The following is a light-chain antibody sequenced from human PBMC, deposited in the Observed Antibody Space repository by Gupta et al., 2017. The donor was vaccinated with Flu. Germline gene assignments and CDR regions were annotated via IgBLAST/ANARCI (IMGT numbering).Light chain of an antibody. J-gene: IGLJ2*01. V-gene: IGLV1-51*02. CDR1: ISNIGNKH. CDR2: EDE. CDR3: VTWDTTLSAVA. Sequence: QSVLTQPPSVSAAPGQKVPISCSGRISNIGNKHVSWYQQLPGTAPKLLIDEDEKRPSGIPDRFSGSKSGTSATLGITGLQTGDEADYYCVTWDTTLSAVAFGGGTKLTVL.